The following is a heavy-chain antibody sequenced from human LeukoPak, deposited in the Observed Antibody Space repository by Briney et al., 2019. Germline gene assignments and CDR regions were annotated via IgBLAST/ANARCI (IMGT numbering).Heavy chain of an antibody. D-gene: IGHD3-16*01. Sequence: GXXRLXCXXSGFTXEDYEXSWFRQAPGKXXEWILYISATGNTKYYADSVRGRFSISRDNAKSSLYLQMSTLRVEDTAVYYCARDRAFGVDFDYWGQGTLVTVSS. V-gene: IGHV3-11*01. J-gene: IGHJ4*02. CDR2: ISATGNTK. CDR1: GFTXEDYE. CDR3: ARDRAFGVDFDY.